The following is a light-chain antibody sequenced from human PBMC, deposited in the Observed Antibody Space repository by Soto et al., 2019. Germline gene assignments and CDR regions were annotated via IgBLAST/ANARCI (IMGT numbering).Light chain of an antibody. CDR1: QSISSS. Sequence: ETVLTQSPATLSLSPGERATLSCRASQSISSSLAWYQQTPGQAPRLLLYDASKRATGIPARFSGSGSGTDFTLTISSLEPEDFAVYFCQQRFTWPSFGPGTKVDIK. V-gene: IGKV3-11*01. J-gene: IGKJ3*01. CDR3: QQRFTWPS. CDR2: DAS.